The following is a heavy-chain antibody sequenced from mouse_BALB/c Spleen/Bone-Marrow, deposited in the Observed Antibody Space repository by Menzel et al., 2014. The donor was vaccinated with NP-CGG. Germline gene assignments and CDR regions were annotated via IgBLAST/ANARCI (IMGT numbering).Heavy chain of an antibody. CDR3: ARNYGSSLDY. V-gene: IGHV14-3*02. CDR1: GFNIEDSY. CDR2: IDPANGNT. J-gene: IGHJ2*01. Sequence: EVKLQESGAEIVKPGASVKSSCTASGFNIEDSYIYWMKQRPEQGLEWIGRIDPANGNTKYDPKFQGKATITVDTSSATASLQLSSLTSEDTAVYYCARNYGSSLDYWGQGTTPTVSS. D-gene: IGHD1-1*01.